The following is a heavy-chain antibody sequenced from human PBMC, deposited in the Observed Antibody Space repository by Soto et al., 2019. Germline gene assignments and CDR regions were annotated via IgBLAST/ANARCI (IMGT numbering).Heavy chain of an antibody. J-gene: IGHJ6*02. Sequence: GGSLRLSCAASGFTFSNAWMNWVRQAPGKGLEWVGRIKSKTDGGTTDYAAPVKGRFTISRDDSKNTLYLQMNSLKTEDTAVYYCTTDSPIGRWELLRGWHYYYGMDVWGQGTTVTVSS. CDR3: TTDSPIGRWELLRGWHYYYGMDV. CDR2: IKSKTDGGTT. CDR1: GFTFSNAW. V-gene: IGHV3-15*07. D-gene: IGHD1-26*01.